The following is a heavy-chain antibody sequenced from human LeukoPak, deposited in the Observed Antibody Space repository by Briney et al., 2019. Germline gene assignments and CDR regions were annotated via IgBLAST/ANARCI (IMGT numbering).Heavy chain of an antibody. V-gene: IGHV1-18*04. Sequence: ASVKVSCKASGYTFTSYGISWVRQAPGQGLEWMGWISAYNGNTNYAQKLQGRVTMTTDTSTSTAYMELSSLRSDDTAVYYCAREDYDILTGYYFFDYWGQGTLVTVSS. CDR2: ISAYNGNT. D-gene: IGHD3-9*01. J-gene: IGHJ4*02. CDR3: AREDYDILTGYYFFDY. CDR1: GYTFTSYG.